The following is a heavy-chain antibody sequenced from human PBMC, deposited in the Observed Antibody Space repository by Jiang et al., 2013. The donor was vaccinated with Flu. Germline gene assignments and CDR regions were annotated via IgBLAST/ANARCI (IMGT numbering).Heavy chain of an antibody. J-gene: IGHJ4*02. Sequence: SGFTFSISDMSWVRQAPGKGLEWVSGISASGTTTYYTNPVKGRFTIFRDNSKNTLYLQMNSLRAEDTAIYYCAREYSASSEYWGQGTLVTVSS. CDR3: AREYSASSEY. CDR2: ISASGTTT. CDR1: GFTFSISD. V-gene: IGHV3-23*01. D-gene: IGHD5-12*01.